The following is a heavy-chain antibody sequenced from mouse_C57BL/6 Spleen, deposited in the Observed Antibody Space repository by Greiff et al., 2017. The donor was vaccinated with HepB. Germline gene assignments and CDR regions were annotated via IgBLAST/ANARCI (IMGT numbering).Heavy chain of an antibody. CDR3: ARWRSNYVYAMDY. Sequence: QVQLQQPGAELVKPGASVKMSCKASGYTFTSYWITWVKQRPGQGLEWIGDIYPGSGSTNYNEKFKSKATLTVDTSSSTAYMQLSSLTSEDSAVYYCARWRSNYVYAMDYWGQGTSVTVSS. J-gene: IGHJ4*01. V-gene: IGHV1-55*01. CDR2: IYPGSGST. D-gene: IGHD2-5*01. CDR1: GYTFTSYW.